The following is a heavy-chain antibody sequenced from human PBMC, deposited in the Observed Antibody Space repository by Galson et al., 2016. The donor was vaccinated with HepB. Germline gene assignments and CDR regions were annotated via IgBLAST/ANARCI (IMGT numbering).Heavy chain of an antibody. CDR1: GFNFRTYA. D-gene: IGHD3-3*01. CDR3: ARGVTIFGVVTNPSDV. V-gene: IGHV3-30-3*01. Sequence: SLRLSCAASGFNFRTYAMHWVRQAPGKGLEWVAVISYDGNNKYYAHSVEGRVTISRDNSKNTLYLQMDGLRAEDTAVYYCARGVTIFGVVTNPSDVWGQGTTVTVSS. J-gene: IGHJ6*01. CDR2: ISYDGNNK.